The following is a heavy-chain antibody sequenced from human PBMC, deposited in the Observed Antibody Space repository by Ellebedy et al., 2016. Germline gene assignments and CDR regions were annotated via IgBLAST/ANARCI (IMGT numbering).Heavy chain of an antibody. D-gene: IGHD2-2*01. Sequence: GGSLRLSCKGSGYSFSSDWIGWVRQMPGKGLEWMGIISPGDSDIRYSPSFQGQVTISADKSISTAYLQWSSLKASDTAMYYCARQASPSSAFDIWGQGTMVTVSS. CDR3: ARQASPSSAFDI. CDR2: ISPGDSDI. J-gene: IGHJ3*02. V-gene: IGHV5-51*01. CDR1: GYSFSSDW.